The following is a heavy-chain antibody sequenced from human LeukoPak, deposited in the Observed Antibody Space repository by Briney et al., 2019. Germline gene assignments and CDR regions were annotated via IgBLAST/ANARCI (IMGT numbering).Heavy chain of an antibody. V-gene: IGHV1-69*04. Sequence: SVKVSCKASGGTFRNSGISWVRQAPGQGLEYVGRIIPILDITEYGKTSPGRVTITADTATDTFYMELSGLRSEDTAVYYCAKIHDDSGYYYEYFQFWGQGTLNTVSS. J-gene: IGHJ1*01. CDR3: AKIHDDSGYYYEYFQF. D-gene: IGHD3-22*01. CDR1: GGTFRNSG. CDR2: IIPILDIT.